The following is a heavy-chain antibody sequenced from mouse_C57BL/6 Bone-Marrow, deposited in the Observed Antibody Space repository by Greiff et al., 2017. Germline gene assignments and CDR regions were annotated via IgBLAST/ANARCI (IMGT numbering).Heavy chain of an antibody. V-gene: IGHV1-4*01. J-gene: IGHJ4*01. D-gene: IGHD2-3*01. CDR1: GYTFTSYT. Sequence: QVQLQQSGAELARPGASVKMSCKASGYTFTSYTMHWVKQRPGQGLEWIGYINPSSGYTKYNQKFKDKATLTADKSSSTAYMQLSSLTSEDSAVYYCARGGYFYYYAMDYWGQGTSVTVSS. CDR2: INPSSGYT. CDR3: ARGGYFYYYAMDY.